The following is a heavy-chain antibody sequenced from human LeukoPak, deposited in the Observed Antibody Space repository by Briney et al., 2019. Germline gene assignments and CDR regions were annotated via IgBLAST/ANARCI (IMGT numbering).Heavy chain of an antibody. CDR3: AKGRGSSWFTSSYSMDV. CDR2: ISGSGGSS. D-gene: IGHD6-13*01. J-gene: IGHJ6*03. Sequence: PGGSLRLSCAASGFTFSFSAMTWVRQPPGKGLEWVSPISGSGGSSYYADSVKGRFTISRDNSKNTLYLQMNSLSAEDTAVYYCAKGRGSSWFTSSYSMDVWGKGTTVTVSS. V-gene: IGHV3-23*01. CDR1: GFTFSFSA.